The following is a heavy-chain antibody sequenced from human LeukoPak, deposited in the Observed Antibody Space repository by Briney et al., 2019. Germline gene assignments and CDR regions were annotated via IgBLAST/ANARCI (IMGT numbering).Heavy chain of an antibody. CDR3: TTEGSSAWYDY. V-gene: IGHV3-15*01. Sequence: GGSLRLSCAASGFTFSNAWMSWVCQAPGKGMEWVGRIKSKTDGGTTEYGAPVKGRFTISRDDSKNTLYVQMNSLKTEDTAVYYCTTEGSSAWYDYWGQGTLVTVSS. D-gene: IGHD6-19*01. J-gene: IGHJ4*02. CDR2: IKSKTDGGTT. CDR1: GFTFSNAW.